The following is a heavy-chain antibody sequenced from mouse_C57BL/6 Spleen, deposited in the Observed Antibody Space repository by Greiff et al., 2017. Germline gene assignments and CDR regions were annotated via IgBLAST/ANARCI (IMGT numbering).Heavy chain of an antibody. V-gene: IGHV1-80*01. CDR1: GYAFSSYW. J-gene: IGHJ4*01. D-gene: IGHD1-1*01. Sequence: VQLQQSGAELVKPGASVKISCKASGYAFSSYWMNWVKQRPGKGLEWIGQIYPGDGDTNYNGKFKGKGTLTADKSSSTAYMQLRSLPSEDSAVYFCARSDYYGTSYYYAMDYWGQGTSVTVSS. CDR3: ARSDYYGTSYYYAMDY. CDR2: IYPGDGDT.